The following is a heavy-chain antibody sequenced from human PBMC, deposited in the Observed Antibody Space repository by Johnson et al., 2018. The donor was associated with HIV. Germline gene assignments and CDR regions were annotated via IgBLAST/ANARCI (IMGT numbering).Heavy chain of an antibody. CDR1: GFTFSNAW. D-gene: IGHD2/OR15-2a*01. Sequence: QVLLVESGGGSVKSGGSLRVSCAASGFTFSNAWMSWVRQAPGKGLEWVAVISYDGSNKYYADSVKGRFTISRDNSKNTLYLQMNSLRAEDTAVYYCAREGKYLAGAEDAFDIWGQGTMVTVSS. CDR3: AREGKYLAGAEDAFDI. V-gene: IGHV3-30-3*01. J-gene: IGHJ3*02. CDR2: ISYDGSNK.